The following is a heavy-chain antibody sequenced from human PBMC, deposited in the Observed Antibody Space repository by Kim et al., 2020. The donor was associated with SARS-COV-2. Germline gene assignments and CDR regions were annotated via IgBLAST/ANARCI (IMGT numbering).Heavy chain of an antibody. CDR1: GGSISSYY. CDR2: IYYSGST. V-gene: IGHV4-59*08. J-gene: IGHJ5*02. Sequence: SETLSLTCTVAGGSISSYYWSWIRQPPGKGLEWIGYIYYSGSTNDNPSLKSRDTISVDTSKNQFSLKLTSVTAGDTAVNYCARRSIGYCRGGRCYTAFDP. D-gene: IGHD2-15*01. CDR3: ARRSIGYCRGGRCYTAFDP.